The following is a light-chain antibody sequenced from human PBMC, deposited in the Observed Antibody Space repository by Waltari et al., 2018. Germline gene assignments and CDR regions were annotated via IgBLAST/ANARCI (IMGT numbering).Light chain of an antibody. CDR3: QSYDTSLTVV. Sequence: QSVLPQPPSVSGAPGQRVPISCPGSGSNIGAGYDVHWYHQVPRTAPKLLIYGSTSRPLGVPDRFFGSTSGTSASLTITGLQAEDEGDYYCQSYDTSLTVVFGGGTKLTVL. CDR1: GSNIGAGYD. J-gene: IGLJ3*02. CDR2: GST. V-gene: IGLV1-40*01.